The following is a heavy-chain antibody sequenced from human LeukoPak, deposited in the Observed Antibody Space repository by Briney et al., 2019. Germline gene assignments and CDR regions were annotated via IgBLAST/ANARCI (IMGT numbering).Heavy chain of an antibody. V-gene: IGHV4-61*02. J-gene: IGHJ5*02. CDR3: ARGAPRWWFDP. Sequence: PSETLSLTCTVSGGSISSDSYYCTWIRQPAGKGLEWIGLIYTFGNTNYNPSLQSRVTISVDTSKNQFSLKLSSVTAADTAIYYRARGAPRWWFDPWGQGILVTVSS. D-gene: IGHD4-23*01. CDR2: IYTFGNT. CDR1: GGSISSDSYY.